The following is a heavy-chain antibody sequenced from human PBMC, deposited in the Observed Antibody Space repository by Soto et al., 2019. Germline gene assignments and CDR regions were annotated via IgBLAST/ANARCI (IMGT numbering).Heavy chain of an antibody. CDR3: ATQSSTWPYYFDY. CDR1: GGSFSSSSYC. J-gene: IGHJ4*02. V-gene: IGHV4-39*01. Sequence: QLQLQESGPGLVKPSETLPLTCTVSGGSFSSSSYCWGWIRQSPGKGLEWIGNIYYGGTTYYNPSLKSRITISVDTSENQFSLRLSSVTAADTAVYYCATQSSTWPYYFDYWGQGTLVTVSS. D-gene: IGHD6-13*01. CDR2: IYYGGTT.